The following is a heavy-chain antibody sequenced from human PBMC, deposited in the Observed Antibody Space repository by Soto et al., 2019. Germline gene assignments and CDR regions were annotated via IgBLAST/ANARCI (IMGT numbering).Heavy chain of an antibody. CDR2: IWYDGSNK. CDR1: GFTFSSYG. Sequence: PGGSLRLSCAASGFTFSSYGMHWVRQAPGKGLEWVAVIWYDGSNKYYADSVKGRFTISRDNSKNTLYLQMNSLRAEDTAVYYCAREGYYDSSGYYEFGYWGQGTLVTVSS. D-gene: IGHD3-22*01. V-gene: IGHV3-33*01. CDR3: AREGYYDSSGYYEFGY. J-gene: IGHJ4*02.